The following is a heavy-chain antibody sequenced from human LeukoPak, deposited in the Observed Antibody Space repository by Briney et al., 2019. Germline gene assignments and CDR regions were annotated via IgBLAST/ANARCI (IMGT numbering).Heavy chain of an antibody. V-gene: IGHV3-64D*06. CDR2: ISRDGGGT. CDR3: VKGFTYSRDVFEY. CDR1: GFTFRSYA. Sequence: GGSLRLSCSASGFTFRSYAMHWVRQAPGKGLQYVSAISRDGGGTYYADSVKGRFTISRDNCKNTLSLEMTSLRVEDTAVYYCVKGFTYSRDVFEYWGQGTLVTVSS. J-gene: IGHJ4*02. D-gene: IGHD5-18*01.